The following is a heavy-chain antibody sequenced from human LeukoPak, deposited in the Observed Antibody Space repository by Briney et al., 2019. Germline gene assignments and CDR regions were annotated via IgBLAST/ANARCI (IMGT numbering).Heavy chain of an antibody. CDR3: ARGGSLKYCSGGSCYRRAFDI. CDR1: GGSFSGYY. Sequence: PSETLSLTCAVYGGSFSGYYWSWIRQPPGKGLEWIGEINHSGSTNYNPSLKSRVTISVDTSKNQFSLKLSSVTAADTAVYYCARGGSLKYCSGGSCYRRAFDIWGQGTMVTVSS. CDR2: INHSGST. V-gene: IGHV4-34*01. D-gene: IGHD2-15*01. J-gene: IGHJ3*02.